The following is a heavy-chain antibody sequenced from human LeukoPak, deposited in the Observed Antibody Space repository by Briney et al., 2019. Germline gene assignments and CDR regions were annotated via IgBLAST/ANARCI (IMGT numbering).Heavy chain of an antibody. J-gene: IGHJ4*02. D-gene: IGHD1-26*01. V-gene: IGHV3-30*02. Sequence: PGGSLRLSCAASGFTFSSYGMHWVRQAPGKGLEWVAFIRYDGSNKYYADSVKGRFTISRDNSKNTLYLQMNSLRAEDTAVYYCARDRPTGASRVFLVQWGQGTLVTVSS. CDR3: ARDRPTGASRVFLVQ. CDR2: IRYDGSNK. CDR1: GFTFSSYG.